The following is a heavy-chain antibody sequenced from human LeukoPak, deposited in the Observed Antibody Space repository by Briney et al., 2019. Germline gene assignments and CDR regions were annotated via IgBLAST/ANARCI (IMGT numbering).Heavy chain of an antibody. D-gene: IGHD3-22*01. CDR1: GFIFSNAW. CDR3: TTDVSSYYDRSGYYHTPHYFDY. CDR2: IKSKTDGGTT. V-gene: IGHV3-15*01. J-gene: IGHJ4*02. Sequence: GGSLRLSCAASGFIFSNAWMSWVRQAPGKGLEWVGRIKSKTDGGTTDYAAPVKGRFTISRDDSKNTLYLQMNSLKTEDTAVYHCTTDVSSYYDRSGYYHTPHYFDYWGQGTLVTVSS.